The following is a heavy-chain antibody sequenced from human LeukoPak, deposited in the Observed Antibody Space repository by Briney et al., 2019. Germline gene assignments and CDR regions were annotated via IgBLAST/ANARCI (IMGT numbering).Heavy chain of an antibody. CDR1: GGTFSSYA. D-gene: IGHD1-7*01. J-gene: IGHJ6*03. CDR3: AGCFLTGTTSYYYMDV. CDR2: IIPIFGTA. Sequence: SVKVSCKXSGGTFSSYAISWVRQAPGQGLEWMGRIIPIFGTANYAQKFQGRVTITTDESTSTAYMELSSLRSEDTAVYYYAGCFLTGTTSYYYMDVWGKGTTVTVSS. V-gene: IGHV1-69*05.